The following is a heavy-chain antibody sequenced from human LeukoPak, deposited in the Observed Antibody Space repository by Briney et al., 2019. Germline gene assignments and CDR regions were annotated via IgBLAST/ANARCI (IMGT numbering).Heavy chain of an antibody. V-gene: IGHV4-39*01. CDR1: GGSIASSSHY. CDR3: ARHRRIAAAGIRGYDY. CDR2: ISYSGDI. J-gene: IGHJ4*02. Sequence: SETLSLTCTVSGGSIASSSHYWAWIRQPPGKGLQWIGSISYSGDIYNNPSLKSRVTISVDTSKNQLSLKLTSVTAADTAVYYCARHRRIAAAGIRGYDYWGQGTLVTVSS. D-gene: IGHD6-13*01.